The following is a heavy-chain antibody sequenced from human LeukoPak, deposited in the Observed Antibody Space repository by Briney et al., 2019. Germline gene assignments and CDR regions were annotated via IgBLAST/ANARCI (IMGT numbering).Heavy chain of an antibody. D-gene: IGHD3-22*01. CDR1: GYSFTSYW. Sequence: GESLKIPCKGSGYSFTSYWIGWVRQLPAKGLEWMGILYPGDSDTRYSPSFQGQVTISADKSISTAYLQWSSLKASDTAMYYCARPREKVVNDAFDIWGQGTMVTVSS. CDR2: LYPGDSDT. J-gene: IGHJ3*02. V-gene: IGHV5-51*01. CDR3: ARPREKVVNDAFDI.